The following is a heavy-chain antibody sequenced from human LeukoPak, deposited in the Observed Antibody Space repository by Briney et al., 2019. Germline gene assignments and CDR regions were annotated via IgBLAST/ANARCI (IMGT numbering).Heavy chain of an antibody. V-gene: IGHV1-18*01. J-gene: IGHJ5*02. CDR1: GYTFTSSG. D-gene: IGHD6-13*01. CDR2: ISAYNGDT. CDR3: VRDPTAAASTDDWFDP. Sequence: ASVKVSCKASGYTFTSSGISWVRQAPGQGLEWMGWISAYNGDTNSAQKLQGRVSMTTDTSTNTAHMELRSLRSDDTAVYYCVRDPTAAASTDDWFDPWGQGTLVTVSS.